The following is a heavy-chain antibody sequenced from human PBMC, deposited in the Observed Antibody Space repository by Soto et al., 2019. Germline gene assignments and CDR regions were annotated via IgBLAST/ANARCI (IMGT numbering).Heavy chain of an antibody. CDR3: ARDRSNWAFDY. Sequence: QVQLQESGPGLVKPSQTLSLTCTVSGGSISSGGYYWSWIRQLPGKGLEWIGYIYYSGSTYYNPSHKSRVTVSVDTSKNQFSLKLSSVTAADTAVYYCARDRSNWAFDYWGQGALVTVSS. CDR2: IYYSGST. D-gene: IGHD1-1*01. V-gene: IGHV4-31*03. J-gene: IGHJ4*02. CDR1: GGSISSGGYY.